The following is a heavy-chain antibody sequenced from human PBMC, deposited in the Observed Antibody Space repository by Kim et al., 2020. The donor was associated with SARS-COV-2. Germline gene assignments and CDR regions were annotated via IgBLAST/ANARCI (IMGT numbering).Heavy chain of an antibody. V-gene: IGHV3-21*01. D-gene: IGHD1-26*01. CDR2: ISSSSSYI. J-gene: IGHJ4*02. CDR3: ARYSWSYFFVDY. CDR1: GFTFSSYS. Sequence: GGSLRLSCAASGFTFSSYSMNWVRQAPGKGLEWVSSISSSSSYIYYADSVKGRFTISRDNAKNSLYLQMNSLRAEDTAVYYCARYSWSYFFVDYWGQGTLVTVSS.